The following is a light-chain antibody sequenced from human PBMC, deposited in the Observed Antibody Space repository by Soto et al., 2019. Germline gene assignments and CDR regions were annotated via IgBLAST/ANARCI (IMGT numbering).Light chain of an antibody. CDR3: SSYTDTRRE. CDR2: DVT. Sequence: QSVLTQPASVSGSPGQSITISCTGTSSDVGGYNYVSWFQQLPGKAPKLLIYDVTYRPSGVSDRFSGSKSGNTASLTISGLQAEDEADYYCSSYTDTRREFGGGTKVTVL. V-gene: IGLV2-14*01. CDR1: SSDVGGYNY. J-gene: IGLJ2*01.